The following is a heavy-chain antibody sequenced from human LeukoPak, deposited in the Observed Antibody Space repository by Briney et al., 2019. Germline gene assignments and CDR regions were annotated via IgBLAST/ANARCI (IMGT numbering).Heavy chain of an antibody. D-gene: IGHD1-14*01. Sequence: ASAKVSCKVSGYTLTALSMHWVRQAPGKGLVWMGGFDLEDGETIYARKFQGRVTMTKDTSTDTAYMELGSLRAEDTAVYYCATIEPGIRYHYYYYMDVWGKGTTVTVSS. J-gene: IGHJ6*03. CDR1: GYTLTALS. CDR2: FDLEDGET. CDR3: ATIEPGIRYHYYYYMDV. V-gene: IGHV1-24*01.